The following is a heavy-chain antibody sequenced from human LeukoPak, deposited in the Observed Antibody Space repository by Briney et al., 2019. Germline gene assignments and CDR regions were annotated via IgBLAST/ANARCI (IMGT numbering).Heavy chain of an antibody. CDR3: ARERNYYDSTDPKCYFDY. D-gene: IGHD3-22*01. Sequence: GASVKVSCKASGYTFTSYDISWVRQAPGQGLEWMGWVSAYNGHTSYAQKFQGRVTMTTDTSTSTAYMELRSLRSDDTAVYYCARERNYYDSTDPKCYFDYWGQGTLVTVSS. J-gene: IGHJ4*02. CDR2: VSAYNGHT. CDR1: GYTFTSYD. V-gene: IGHV1-18*01.